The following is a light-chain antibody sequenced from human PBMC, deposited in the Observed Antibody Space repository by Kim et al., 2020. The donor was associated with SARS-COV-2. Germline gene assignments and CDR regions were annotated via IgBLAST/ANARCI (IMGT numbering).Light chain of an antibody. CDR2: DAS. J-gene: IGKJ1*01. V-gene: IGKV1-5*01. Sequence: GDTVTITCRASQSISDYLAWYQQKPGKAPKVLIYDASTLESGVPSRFSGSGSGTEFTLTINTLQPDDFAAYYCHQYSDNSPTFGQGTKVDI. CDR3: HQYSDNSPT. CDR1: QSISDY.